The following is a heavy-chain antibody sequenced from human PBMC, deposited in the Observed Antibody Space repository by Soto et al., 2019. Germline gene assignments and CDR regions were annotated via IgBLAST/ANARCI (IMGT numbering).Heavy chain of an antibody. Sequence: EVQLLESGGGLVQPGGSLRLSCAASGFTFSSYAMSWVRQAPGKGLEWVSAISGSGGSTYYADSVKGRFTISRDNSKNTLYLQMNSLRAEDTAVYYGAKDEGGGCPTFDAFDIWGQGTMVTVSS. CDR3: AKDEGGGCPTFDAFDI. V-gene: IGHV3-23*01. CDR2: ISGSGGST. J-gene: IGHJ3*02. D-gene: IGHD6-19*01. CDR1: GFTFSSYA.